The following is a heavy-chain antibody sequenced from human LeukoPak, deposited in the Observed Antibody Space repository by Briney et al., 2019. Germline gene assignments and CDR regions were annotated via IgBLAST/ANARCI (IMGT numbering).Heavy chain of an antibody. J-gene: IGHJ3*02. D-gene: IGHD5-24*01. CDR2: IYYSGST. Sequence: SETLSLTCTVSGVSISSNSYYWGCIRQPPGKGLECIGSIYYSGSTYYNPSLKSRVTISVATSKNQFSLKLSSVTAADTAVYYCAREGGDGYRRATAFDIWGQGTMVTVSS. CDR1: GVSISSNSYY. V-gene: IGHV4-39*07. CDR3: AREGGDGYRRATAFDI.